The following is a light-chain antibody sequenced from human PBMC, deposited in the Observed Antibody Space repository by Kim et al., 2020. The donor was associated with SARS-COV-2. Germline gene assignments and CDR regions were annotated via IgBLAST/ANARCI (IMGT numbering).Light chain of an antibody. J-gene: IGKJ1*01. Sequence: EIMMTQSPATLSVSPGERATLSCRASQSVSGNLAWYQQKPGHAPRLLIYDASTRATDIPARFSGSGSGTEFTLTISSLQSEDFAVYYCQQYDNWPLTFGQGTKVEIK. CDR3: QQYDNWPLT. CDR2: DAS. V-gene: IGKV3-15*01. CDR1: QSVSGN.